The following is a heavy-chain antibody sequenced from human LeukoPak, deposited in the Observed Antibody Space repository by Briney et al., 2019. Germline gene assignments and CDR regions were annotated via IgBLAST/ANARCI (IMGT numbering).Heavy chain of an antibody. CDR2: ISSTSSYI. J-gene: IGHJ3*02. V-gene: IGHV3-21*04. CDR1: GFTFSSY. Sequence: GGSLRLSCAASGFTFSSYMNWVRQAPGKGLEWVSSISSTSSYIYYADSVKGRFTISRDNAKNSLYLQMNSLTTEDTALYFCAKGTTMYAFDIWGQGTMVTVSS. D-gene: IGHD1-1*01. CDR3: AKGTTMYAFDI.